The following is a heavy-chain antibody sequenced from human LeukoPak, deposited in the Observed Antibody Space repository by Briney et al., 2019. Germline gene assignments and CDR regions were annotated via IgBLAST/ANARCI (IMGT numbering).Heavy chain of an antibody. CDR1: GFTFSTLG. CDR2: TTGSGETT. D-gene: IGHD5-12*01. Sequence: GGTLRLSCAASGFTFSTLGLSWVRQAPGKGLEWVSGTTGSGETTYYADSVKGRFTISRDNFKNTLYLQMNSLRAEDTAFYYCAKGSGFGGYDLDYWGQGTLVTVSS. V-gene: IGHV3-23*01. J-gene: IGHJ4*02. CDR3: AKGSGFGGYDLDY.